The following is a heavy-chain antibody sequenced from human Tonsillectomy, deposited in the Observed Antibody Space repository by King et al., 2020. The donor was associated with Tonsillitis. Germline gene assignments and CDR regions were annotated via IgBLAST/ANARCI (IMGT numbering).Heavy chain of an antibody. CDR2: IWYDGSNK. D-gene: IGHD5-18*01. CDR3: ARGRYSYGPDAFDI. CDR1: GFTFSSYG. J-gene: IGHJ3*02. Sequence: VQLVESGGGVVQPGRSLRLSCAASGFTFSSYGMHWVRQAPGKGLEWVAVIWYDGSNKYYADSVKGRFTISRDNSKNTLYLQMNSLRAEDTAVYYCARGRYSYGPDAFDIWGQGTMVTVSS. V-gene: IGHV3-33*08.